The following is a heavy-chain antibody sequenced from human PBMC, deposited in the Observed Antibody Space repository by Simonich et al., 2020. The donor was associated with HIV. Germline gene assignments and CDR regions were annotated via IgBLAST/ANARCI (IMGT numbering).Heavy chain of an antibody. D-gene: IGHD6-13*01. V-gene: IGHV4-34*01. CDR1: GGSFSGYY. Sequence: QVQLQQWGAGLLKPSETLSLTCAVYGGSFSGYYWSWIRQPPGKGREWIGEINHRGSTNDNPSLKSRVTISVDTSKNQFSLKLSSVTAADTAVYYCARLTAGGLGEYFQHWGQGTLVTVSS. CDR2: INHRGST. J-gene: IGHJ1*01. CDR3: ARLTAGGLGEYFQH.